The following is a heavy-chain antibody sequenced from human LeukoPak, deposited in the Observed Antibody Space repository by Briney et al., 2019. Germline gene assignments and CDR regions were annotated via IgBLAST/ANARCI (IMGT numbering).Heavy chain of an antibody. D-gene: IGHD3-22*01. CDR1: GGSFSSYY. Sequence: SETLSLTCSVSGGSFSSYYWTWIRQPPGKGLEWIGYTFFSGSTNYSPSLKSRVTISIDTSKNQFSLKLSSVTAADTAVYYCASSTITMIVVAMGEVAFDIWGQGTMVTVSS. V-gene: IGHV4-59*12. CDR2: TFFSGST. J-gene: IGHJ3*02. CDR3: ASSTITMIVVAMGEVAFDI.